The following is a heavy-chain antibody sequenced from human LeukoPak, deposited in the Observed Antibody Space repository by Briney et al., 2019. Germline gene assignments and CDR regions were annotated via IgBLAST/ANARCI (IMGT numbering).Heavy chain of an antibody. CDR3: ARGLRGSPIDY. D-gene: IGHD3-16*01. CDR2: INSDGSST. Sequence: GGPLRLSCAASGFTFSSYWMHWVRQAPGKGLVWVSRINSDGSSTSYADSVKGRFTVSRDNAKNTLYLQMNSLRAEDTALYYCARGLRGSPIDYWGQGSLVTVSS. J-gene: IGHJ4*02. CDR1: GFTFSSYW. V-gene: IGHV3-74*01.